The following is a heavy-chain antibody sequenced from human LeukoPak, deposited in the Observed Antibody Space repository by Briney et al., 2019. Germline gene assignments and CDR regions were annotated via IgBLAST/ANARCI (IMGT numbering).Heavy chain of an antibody. CDR2: IWYDGSNK. Sequence: GGSLRLSCAASGFTFSSYGMHWVRQAPGKGLEWVAVIWYDGSNKYYADSVKGRFTISRDNSKNTLYLQMNSLRAEDTAVYFCARGGSDTAMAHDYWGQGTLVTVSS. CDR3: ARGGSDTAMAHDY. D-gene: IGHD5-18*01. J-gene: IGHJ4*02. CDR1: GFTFSSYG. V-gene: IGHV3-33*01.